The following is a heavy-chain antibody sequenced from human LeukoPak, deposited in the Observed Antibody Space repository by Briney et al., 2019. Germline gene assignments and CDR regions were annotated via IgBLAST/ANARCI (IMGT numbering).Heavy chain of an antibody. CDR3: ARSDWLSTSDAFDI. D-gene: IGHD3-9*01. V-gene: IGHV1-18*04. CDR2: ISAYNGNT. CDR1: GYTFTSYG. Sequence: ASVKVSRKASGYTFTSYGISWVRQAPGQGLEWMGWISAYNGNTNYAQKLQGRVTMTTDTSTSTAYMELRSLRSDDTAVYYCARSDWLSTSDAFDIWGQGTMVTVSS. J-gene: IGHJ3*02.